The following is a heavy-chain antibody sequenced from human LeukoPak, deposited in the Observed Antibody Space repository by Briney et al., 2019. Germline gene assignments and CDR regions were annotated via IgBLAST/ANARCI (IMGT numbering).Heavy chain of an antibody. D-gene: IGHD3-22*01. J-gene: IGHJ5*02. CDR3: ARESYDSSGYSNWFDP. CDR2: ISGSGGST. V-gene: IGHV3-23*01. Sequence: PGGSLRLSCAASGFTFSSYAMSWVRQAPGKGLEWVSAISGSGGSTYYADSVKGRFTISRDNAKNSLYLQMNSLRAEDAAVYYCARESYDSSGYSNWFDPWGQGTLVTVSS. CDR1: GFTFSSYA.